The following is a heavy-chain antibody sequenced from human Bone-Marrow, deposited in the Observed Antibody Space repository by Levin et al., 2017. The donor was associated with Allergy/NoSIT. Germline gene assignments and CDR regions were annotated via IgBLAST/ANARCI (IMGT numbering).Heavy chain of an antibody. CDR3: ARKYSAYDLIGWQQLALDN. CDR2: MNPNSGNT. V-gene: IGHV1-8*01. D-gene: IGHD5-12*01. CDR1: GYTFTSYD. J-gene: IGHJ4*02. Sequence: GESLKISCKASGYTFTSYDINWVRQAPGQGLEWMGWMNPNSGNTGYVQKFQGRVAMTRNTSTSTAYMELSSLRSEDTAVYYCARKYSAYDLIGWQQLALDNWGRGTLVTVSS.